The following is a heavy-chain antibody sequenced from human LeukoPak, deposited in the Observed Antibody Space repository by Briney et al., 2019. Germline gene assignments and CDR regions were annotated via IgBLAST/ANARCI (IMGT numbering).Heavy chain of an antibody. CDR2: ISSSSSYI. J-gene: IGHJ6*02. V-gene: IGHV3-21*01. CDR1: GFTFSSYS. CDR3: AREYCSGGSCSVYYGMDV. D-gene: IGHD2-15*01. Sequence: AGGSLRLSCAASGFTFSSYSMNWVRQAPGKGLEWVSSISSSSSYIYYADSVKGRFTISRDNAKNSLYLQMNSLRAEDTAVYYCAREYCSGGSCSVYYGMDVWGQGTTVTVSS.